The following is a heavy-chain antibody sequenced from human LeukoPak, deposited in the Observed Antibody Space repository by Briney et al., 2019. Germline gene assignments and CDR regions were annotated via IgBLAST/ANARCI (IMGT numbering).Heavy chain of an antibody. CDR2: IFSGGTT. V-gene: IGHV3-53*01. CDR3: AREGNYYDMDV. J-gene: IGHJ6*02. CDR1: GFTFSNYW. Sequence: GGSLRLSCAASGFTFSNYWMNWVRQAPGKGLEWVSVIFSGGTTYYADSVKGRFTISRDNSKNTLYLQMNSLRAEDTAVYYCAREGNYYDMDVWGQGTTVTVSS.